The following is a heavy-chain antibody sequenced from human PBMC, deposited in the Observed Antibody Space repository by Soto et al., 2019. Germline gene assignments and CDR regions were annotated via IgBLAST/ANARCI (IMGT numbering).Heavy chain of an antibody. J-gene: IGHJ6*02. CDR2: IIPIFGTA. CDR1: GGTFSSYA. D-gene: IGHD2-2*01. CDR3: ARKGCSSTSCPHSGMDV. V-gene: IGHV1-69*06. Sequence: SVKVSCKASGGTFSSYAISWVRQAPGQGLEWMGGIIPIFGTANYAQKFQDRVTITADKSTSTAYMELSSLRSEDSAVYYCARKGCSSTSCPHSGMDVWGQGTTVTVSS.